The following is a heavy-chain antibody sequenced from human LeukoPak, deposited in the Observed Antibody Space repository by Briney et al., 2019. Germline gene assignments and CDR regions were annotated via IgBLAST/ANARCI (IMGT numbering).Heavy chain of an antibody. D-gene: IGHD3-10*01. CDR1: GFTFSSYS. CDR2: ICSSSSYI. V-gene: IGHV3-21*01. CDR3: AREQRRFGANYYYYGMDV. J-gene: IGHJ6*02. Sequence: SGGSLRLSCAASGFTFSSYSMNWVRQAPGKGREWVSSICSSSSYIYYAASVKGRFTISRNNDKNSLYLQMNSLRAEDTAVYYCAREQRRFGANYYYYGMDVWGQGTTVTVSS.